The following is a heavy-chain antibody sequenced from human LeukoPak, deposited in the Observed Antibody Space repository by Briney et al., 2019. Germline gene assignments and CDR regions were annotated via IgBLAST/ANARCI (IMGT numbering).Heavy chain of an antibody. CDR1: GFTFSSYW. CDR3: AKAPPGVTTGTAFDS. CDR2: IDGYGSST. D-gene: IGHD4-17*01. J-gene: IGHJ3*02. Sequence: GGSLRLSCAASGFTFSSYWMHWVRQAPGKGLVWVSRIDGYGSSTSYADSVKGRFTISRDNAKKLLFLQMNSLRAEDTAIYYCAKAPPGVTTGTAFDSWGQGTMVTVSS. V-gene: IGHV3-74*01.